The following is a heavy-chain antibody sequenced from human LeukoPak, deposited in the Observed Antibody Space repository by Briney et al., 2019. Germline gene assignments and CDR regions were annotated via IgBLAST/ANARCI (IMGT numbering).Heavy chain of an antibody. V-gene: IGHV4-59*12. Sequence: SETLSLTCTVSHGSINSYYWSWIRQPPGKGLEWIGYIYYSGSTNYNPSLKSRVTISVDTSKNQFSLKLSSVTAADTAVYYCARGRYYYGSGSYYHFDYWGQGTLVTVSS. CDR2: IYYSGST. CDR1: HGSINSYY. CDR3: ARGRYYYGSGSYYHFDY. J-gene: IGHJ4*02. D-gene: IGHD3-10*01.